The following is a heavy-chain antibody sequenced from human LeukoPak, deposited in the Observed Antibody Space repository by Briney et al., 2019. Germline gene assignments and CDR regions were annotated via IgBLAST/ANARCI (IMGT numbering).Heavy chain of an antibody. CDR1: GGPISSGGYY. CDR2: IYYSGST. V-gene: IGHV4-31*03. CDR3: TALAGAEVTNWFDP. J-gene: IGHJ5*02. Sequence: SQTLSLTCTASGGPISSGGYYWSWIRQHPGKGLEWIGHIYYSGSTYYNPSLKSRVTISVDTSKNQFSLKLSSVTAADTAVYYCTALAGAEVTNWFDPWGQGTLVTVSS. D-gene: IGHD1-26*01.